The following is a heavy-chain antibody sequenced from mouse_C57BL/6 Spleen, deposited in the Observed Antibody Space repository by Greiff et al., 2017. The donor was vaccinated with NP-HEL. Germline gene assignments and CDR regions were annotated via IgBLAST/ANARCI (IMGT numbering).Heavy chain of an antibody. J-gene: IGHJ1*03. V-gene: IGHV1-72*01. D-gene: IGHD1-1*01. CDR1: GYTFTSYW. CDR3: ARALYYGSSYGYFDV. Sequence: QVQLQQPGAELVKPGASVKLSCKASGYTFTSYWMHWVKQRPGRGLEWIGRIDPSRGGTKYNEKFKSKATMTVDKPSSTAYMQLSSLTSEDSAVYYCARALYYGSSYGYFDVWGTGTTVTVSS. CDR2: IDPSRGGT.